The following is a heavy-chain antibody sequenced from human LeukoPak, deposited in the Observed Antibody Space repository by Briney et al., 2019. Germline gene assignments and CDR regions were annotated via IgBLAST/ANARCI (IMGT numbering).Heavy chain of an antibody. D-gene: IGHD2-15*01. V-gene: IGHV4-39*01. CDR3: ARLWSTDCSGGSCPHQPNY. Sequence: SETLSLTCAFSGGSISSTSHYWGWIRQPPGKGLEWIGSIFYSGITYYSPSLKSRVTISVDTSKNQFSLKLSSVIAADTAVYYCARLWSTDCSGGSCPHQPNYWGQGTLVTVSS. CDR1: GGSISSTSHY. J-gene: IGHJ4*02. CDR2: IFYSGIT.